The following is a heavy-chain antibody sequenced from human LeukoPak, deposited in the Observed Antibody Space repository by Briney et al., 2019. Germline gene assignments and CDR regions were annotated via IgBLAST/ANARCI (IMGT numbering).Heavy chain of an antibody. CDR2: ISSSGSTI. CDR1: GFTFSSYE. V-gene: IGHV3-48*03. J-gene: IGHJ5*02. Sequence: GGSLRLSCAASGFTFSSYEMNWVRQAPGKGLEWVSYISSSGSTIYCADSVKGRFTISRDNAKNSLYLQMNSLRAEDTAVYYCAREAIAAAGTGWFDPWGQGTLVTVSS. D-gene: IGHD6-13*01. CDR3: AREAIAAAGTGWFDP.